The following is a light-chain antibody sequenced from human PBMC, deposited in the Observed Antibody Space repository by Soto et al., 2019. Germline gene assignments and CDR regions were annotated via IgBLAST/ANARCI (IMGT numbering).Light chain of an antibody. CDR1: RSGGNT. V-gene: IGKV3-11*01. J-gene: IGKJ4*01. CDR2: AAS. CDR3: QQHADWPLT. Sequence: DMVLTQAPATLPLSPGERATLSCRASRSGGNTLAWSQKKPGQAPGLHIYAASTRATGIPARFSGSGSGTDFTLTISSLEPEDFAVYYCQQHADWPLTFGGGTKVEIK.